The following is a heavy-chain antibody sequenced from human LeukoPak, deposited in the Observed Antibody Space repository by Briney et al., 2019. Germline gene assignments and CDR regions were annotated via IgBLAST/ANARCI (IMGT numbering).Heavy chain of an antibody. J-gene: IGHJ4*02. CDR1: GYTFTSYD. CDR3: ARGEIGITEAPYYFDY. CDR2: MNPNSGNT. V-gene: IGHV1-8*01. D-gene: IGHD1-14*01. Sequence: ASVKVSCKASGYTFTSYDINWVRQATGQGLEWMGWMNPNSGNTGYAQKFQGRVTMTRNTSISTAYMELSSLRSEDTAVYYCARGEIGITEAPYYFDYWGQGTLVTVSS.